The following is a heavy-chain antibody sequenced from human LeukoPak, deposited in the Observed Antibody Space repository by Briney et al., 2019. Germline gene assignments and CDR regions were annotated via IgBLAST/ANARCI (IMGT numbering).Heavy chain of an antibody. CDR2: INHSGST. CDR3: ARLKGYSSGWYPSYYFDY. J-gene: IGHJ4*02. V-gene: IGHV4-34*01. Sequence: SETLSLTCAVYGGSFSGYYWSWIRQPPGKGLEWLGEINHSGSTNYNPSLKSRVTISVDTSKNQFSLKLSSVTAANTAVYYCARLKGYSSGWYPSYYFDYWGQGTLVTVSS. CDR1: GGSFSGYY. D-gene: IGHD6-19*01.